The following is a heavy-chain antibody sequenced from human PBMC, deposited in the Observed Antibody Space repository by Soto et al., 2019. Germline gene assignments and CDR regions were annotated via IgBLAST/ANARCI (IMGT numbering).Heavy chain of an antibody. CDR1: GYTFTSYD. J-gene: IGHJ6*02. Sequence: ASVKVSCKASGYTFTSYDINWVRQATGQGLEWMGWMNPNSGNTGYAQKFQGRVTMTRNTSISTAYMELSSLRSEDTAVYYCARAGLEWLMGYYYYGMDVWGQGTTATVS. V-gene: IGHV1-8*01. CDR2: MNPNSGNT. D-gene: IGHD3-3*01. CDR3: ARAGLEWLMGYYYYGMDV.